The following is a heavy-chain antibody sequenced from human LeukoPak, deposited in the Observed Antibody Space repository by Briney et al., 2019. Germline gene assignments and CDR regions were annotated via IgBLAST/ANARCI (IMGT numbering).Heavy chain of an antibody. J-gene: IGHJ6*02. CDR2: ISAYNGNT. V-gene: IGHV1-18*04. Sequence: ASVKVSCKASGYTFTGYYMHWVRQAPGQGLEWMGWISAYNGNTNYAQKLQGRVTMTTDTSTSTAYMELRSLRSDDTAVYYCARFSYSDNVVVPAAYYYYGMDVWGQGTTVTVSS. D-gene: IGHD2-2*01. CDR3: ARFSYSDNVVVPAAYYYYGMDV. CDR1: GYTFTGYY.